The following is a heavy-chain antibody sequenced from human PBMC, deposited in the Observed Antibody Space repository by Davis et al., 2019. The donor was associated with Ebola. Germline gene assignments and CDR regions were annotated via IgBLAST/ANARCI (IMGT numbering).Heavy chain of an antibody. J-gene: IGHJ6*03. V-gene: IGHV1-8*03. CDR3: AREGKAAGTKHGNYYYYMDV. D-gene: IGHD6-13*01. Sequence: ASVQVSCKASGYTFTSYDINWVRQATGQGLEWMGWMNPNSGNTGYAQKFQGRVTITRNTSISTAYMELSSLRSEDTAVYYCAREGKAAGTKHGNYYYYMDVWGKGTTVTVSS. CDR2: MNPNSGNT. CDR1: GYTFTSYD.